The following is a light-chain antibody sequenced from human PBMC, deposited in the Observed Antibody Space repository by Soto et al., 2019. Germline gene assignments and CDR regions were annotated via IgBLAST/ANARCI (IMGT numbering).Light chain of an antibody. V-gene: IGKV1-5*03. Sequence: DIQMTQSPSTLSASVGDRVTITSRAGKGFIAWLAGNQQKPGKAPKPLIYKASSLESGVPSRFSGSGSGTEFTLTISSLQPDDFATYYCQQYNSSPTFGQGTKVEIK. CDR3: QQYNSSPT. CDR1: KGFIAW. CDR2: KAS. J-gene: IGKJ1*01.